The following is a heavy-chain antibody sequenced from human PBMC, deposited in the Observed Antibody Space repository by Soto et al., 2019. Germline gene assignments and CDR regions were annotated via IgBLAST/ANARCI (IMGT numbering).Heavy chain of an antibody. CDR2: IIPIFGTA. V-gene: IGHV1-69*13. J-gene: IGHJ3*02. Sequence: SVKVSCKASGGTFSSYAISWVRQAPGQGLEWMGGIIPIFGTANYAQKFQGRVTITADESTSTAYMELSSLRSEDTAVYYCAREGNSYDDAFDIWGQGTMVTVSS. CDR1: GGTFSSYA. CDR3: AREGNSYDDAFDI. D-gene: IGHD5-18*01.